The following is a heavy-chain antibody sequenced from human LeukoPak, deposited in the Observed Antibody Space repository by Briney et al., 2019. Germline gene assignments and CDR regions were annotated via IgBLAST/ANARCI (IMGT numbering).Heavy chain of an antibody. J-gene: IGHJ3*02. D-gene: IGHD6-6*01. CDR3: ARTQREYSSSSGAFDI. V-gene: IGHV1-3*02. Sequence: EFQGRVTITRDTSASTAYMELSSLRSEDMAVYYCARTQREYSSSSGAFDIWGQGTMVTVSS.